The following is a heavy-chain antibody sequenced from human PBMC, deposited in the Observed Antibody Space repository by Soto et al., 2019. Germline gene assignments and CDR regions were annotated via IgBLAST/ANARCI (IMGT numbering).Heavy chain of an antibody. J-gene: IGHJ5*02. CDR3: ARYKVGGSGSYYNAWFDP. Sequence: SETLSLTCTVSGDSIDNDDYYWSWIRQPPGKGLEWIGYISNSGSTFHNPSLRGRLSMSIDTSKNQFSLRLTSVTAADTAVYYCARYKVGGSGSYYNAWFDPWGQGTLVTV. V-gene: IGHV4-30-4*01. CDR2: ISNSGST. CDR1: GDSIDNDDYY. D-gene: IGHD3-10*01.